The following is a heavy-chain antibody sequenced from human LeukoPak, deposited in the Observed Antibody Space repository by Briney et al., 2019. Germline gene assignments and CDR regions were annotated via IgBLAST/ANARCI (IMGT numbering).Heavy chain of an antibody. V-gene: IGHV4-59*08. CDR3: ARVYYGSSGYGYDFAY. J-gene: IGHJ4*02. Sequence: SETLSLTCTVSGGSISSYYWSWIRQPPGKGLEWIGYIYYSGSTNYNPSLKSRVTISVDTSKNQFSLKLISVTAPSTAVYYCARVYYGSSGYGYDFAYWGKGTMVTFRS. CDR1: GGSISSYY. CDR2: IYYSGST. D-gene: IGHD3-22*01.